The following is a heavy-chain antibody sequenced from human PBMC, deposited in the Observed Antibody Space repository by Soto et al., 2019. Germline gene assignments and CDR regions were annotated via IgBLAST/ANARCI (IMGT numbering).Heavy chain of an antibody. D-gene: IGHD3-22*01. CDR2: IVVGSGNT. V-gene: IGHV1-58*01. J-gene: IGHJ4*02. CDR1: GFTFTSSA. CDR3: AAEYYYDSSGYYQAPWHYDD. Sequence: ASVKVSCKASGFTFTSSAVQWVRQARGQRLEWIGWIVVGSGNTNYAQKFQERVTITRDMSTSTAYMELSSLRSEDTAVYYCAAEYYYDSSGYYQAPWHYDDWGQGTLVTVSS.